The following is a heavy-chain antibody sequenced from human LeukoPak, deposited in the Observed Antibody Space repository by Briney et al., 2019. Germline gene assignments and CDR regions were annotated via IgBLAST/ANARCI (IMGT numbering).Heavy chain of an antibody. D-gene: IGHD2-2*01. Sequence: GGSLRLSCGASGFTFSSYWMSWVRQAPGKGLEWVANIKQDGSEKYYVDSVKGRFTISRDNAKNSLYLQMNSLRAEDTAVYYCARALIEVVPTEYYYYYYGMDVWGQGTTVTVSS. CDR1: GFTFSSYW. CDR2: IKQDGSEK. CDR3: ARALIEVVPTEYYYYYYGMDV. V-gene: IGHV3-7*04. J-gene: IGHJ6*02.